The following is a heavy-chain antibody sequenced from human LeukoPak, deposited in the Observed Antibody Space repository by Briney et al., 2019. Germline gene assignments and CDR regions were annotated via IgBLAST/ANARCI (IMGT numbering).Heavy chain of an antibody. V-gene: IGHV3-23*01. CDR3: AKGRQEVLDASDY. J-gene: IGHJ4*02. CDR1: GFTFSNHI. Sequence: GESLRLSCAASGFTFSNHIMGWVRQAPGKGLEWVSGISAGGETTYYADSVKGRFTISRDNSKNTLYLQMNSLRVDDTAVYYCAKGRQEVLDASDYWGQGTLVTVSS. CDR2: ISAGGETT.